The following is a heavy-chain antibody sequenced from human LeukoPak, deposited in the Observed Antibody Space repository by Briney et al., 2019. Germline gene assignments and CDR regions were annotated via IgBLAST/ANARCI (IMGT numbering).Heavy chain of an antibody. D-gene: IGHD2-2*01. J-gene: IGHJ6*03. CDR2: IRYDGSNK. Sequence: PGRSLRPSCAASGFTFSSYGMHWVRQAPGKGLEWVAFIRYDGSNKYYADSVKGRFTISRDSSKNTLYLQMNSLRAEDTAVYYCAKSGYQLLDYYYYYYYMDVWGKGTTVTVSS. CDR1: GFTFSSYG. V-gene: IGHV3-30*02. CDR3: AKSGYQLLDYYYYYYYMDV.